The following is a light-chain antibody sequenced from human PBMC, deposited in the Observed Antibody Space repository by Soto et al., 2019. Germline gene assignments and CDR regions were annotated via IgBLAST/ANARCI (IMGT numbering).Light chain of an antibody. Sequence: EIVLTQSPGTLSLSPGERATLSCRASQSVGSTYLAWYQQKPGQTPRLLIYGAASRATGIPDRFSGSGSGTDFTLTISRLEPEDFAGYYCQLYGSSITFGQGTRLEIK. CDR3: QLYGSSIT. J-gene: IGKJ5*01. CDR1: QSVGSTY. CDR2: GAA. V-gene: IGKV3-20*01.